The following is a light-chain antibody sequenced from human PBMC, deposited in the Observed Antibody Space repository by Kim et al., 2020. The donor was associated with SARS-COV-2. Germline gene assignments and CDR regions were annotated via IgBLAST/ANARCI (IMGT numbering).Light chain of an antibody. V-gene: IGLV3-1*01. J-gene: IGLJ3*02. CDR3: QAWDGSTAV. CDR2: QDT. Sequence: VYPGQTASITCSGENLGNKYACWYQQKAGQSPVLVIYQDTKRPPGIPERFSASNSGNTASLTISGTQPMDEADYYCQAWDGSTAVFGGGTQLTVL. CDR1: NLGNKY.